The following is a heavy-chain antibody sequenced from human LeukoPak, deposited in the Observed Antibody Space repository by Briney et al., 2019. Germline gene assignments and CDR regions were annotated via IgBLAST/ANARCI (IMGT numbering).Heavy chain of an antibody. CDR3: ARVGYDYPFDY. Sequence: GGSLRLSCAASGFTFSSYSMNWVRQAPGKGLEWVSSISSSSSYMYYADSVKGRFTISRDNAKNSLYLQMNSLRAEDTAVYYCARVGYDYPFDYWGQGTLVTVSS. CDR1: GFTFSSYS. D-gene: IGHD5-12*01. V-gene: IGHV3-21*01. J-gene: IGHJ4*02. CDR2: ISSSSSYM.